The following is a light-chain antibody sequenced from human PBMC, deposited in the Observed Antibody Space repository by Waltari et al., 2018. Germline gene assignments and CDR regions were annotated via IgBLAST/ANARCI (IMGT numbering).Light chain of an antibody. CDR3: QQYFSLPWT. Sequence: DIVMTQSPESLPLSLGERATINCKSTQSVLSSSDSRNYLAWYQQRPGQSPKLLIYWASTREFGVHDRFTGSGSGTDFTLTISSLQAEDVAVYYCQQYFSLPWTFGQGTKVEL. CDR1: QSVLSSSDSRNY. J-gene: IGKJ1*01. CDR2: WAS. V-gene: IGKV4-1*01.